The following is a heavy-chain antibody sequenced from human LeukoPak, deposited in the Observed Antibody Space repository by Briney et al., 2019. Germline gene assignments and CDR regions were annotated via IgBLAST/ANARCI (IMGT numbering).Heavy chain of an antibody. J-gene: IGHJ4*02. CDR3: AKDLYYYDSSGYSPVDY. D-gene: IGHD3-22*01. Sequence: GGSLRLSCAASGFTFSSYGMHWVRQATGEGLEWVVVISYDGSNKYYADSVKGRFTISRDNSKNTLYLQMNSLRAEDTAVYYCAKDLYYYDSSGYSPVDYWGQGTLVTVSS. CDR2: ISYDGSNK. V-gene: IGHV3-30*18. CDR1: GFTFSSYG.